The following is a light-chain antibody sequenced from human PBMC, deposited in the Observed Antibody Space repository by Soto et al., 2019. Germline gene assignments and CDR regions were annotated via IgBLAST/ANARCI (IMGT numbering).Light chain of an antibody. CDR1: QSVSSSY. CDR2: GAS. CDR3: QQYGSSPLYT. Sequence: EIVLTQSPGTLSLSPGERATLSCRASQSVSSSYLAWYQQKPDQAPRLLIYGASSRATGIPDRFSGSGSGTDFTLTISTLEPEDFAVYSCQQYGSSPLYTFGQGTKLEIK. J-gene: IGKJ2*01. V-gene: IGKV3-20*01.